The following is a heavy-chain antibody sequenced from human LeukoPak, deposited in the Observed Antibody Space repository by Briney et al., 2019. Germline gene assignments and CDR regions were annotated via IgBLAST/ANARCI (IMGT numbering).Heavy chain of an antibody. CDR3: ARDTPYYYDSSGYYYYGMDV. Sequence: SETLSLTCTVSGGSINSGGYYWSWLRQHPGEGLEWIGYIYYSGRTYYHPSLKSRVTISVDTSKNQFSLKLSSVTAADTAVYYCARDTPYYYDSSGYYYYGMDVWGQGTTVTVSS. CDR1: GGSINSGGYY. CDR2: IYYSGRT. D-gene: IGHD3-22*01. V-gene: IGHV4-31*03. J-gene: IGHJ6*02.